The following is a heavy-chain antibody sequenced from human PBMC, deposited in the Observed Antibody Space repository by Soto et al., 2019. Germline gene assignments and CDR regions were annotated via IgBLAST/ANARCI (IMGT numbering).Heavy chain of an antibody. J-gene: IGHJ5*02. V-gene: IGHV4-30-4*08. CDR2: VYGAGTS. Sequence: QLQLQESGPGLVQPSETLSLTCSVSGDSIRSVGYYWTWIRQPPGKGLGWLGDVYGAGTSRYNASLTSRLYISASPSNTALSLTLTPVTATETAVYFWGSGVSSGWNTTRVDRWGHGFL. CDR3: GSGVSSGWNTTRVDR. CDR1: GDSIRSVGYY. D-gene: IGHD6-25*01.